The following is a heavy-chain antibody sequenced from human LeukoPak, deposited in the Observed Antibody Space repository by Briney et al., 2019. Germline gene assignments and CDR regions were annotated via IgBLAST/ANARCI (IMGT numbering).Heavy chain of an antibody. CDR1: GGSLSSGSYY. Sequence: SETLSLTCTVSGGSLSSGSYYWRWIRQPAGTGLEWIGRIYTSGSTNYNPSLKSRVTISVDTSKNQFSLKLSSVTAADTAVYYCARLKKGFTFDYWGQGTLVTVSS. J-gene: IGHJ4*02. V-gene: IGHV4-61*02. CDR3: ARLKKGFTFDY. CDR2: IYTSGST.